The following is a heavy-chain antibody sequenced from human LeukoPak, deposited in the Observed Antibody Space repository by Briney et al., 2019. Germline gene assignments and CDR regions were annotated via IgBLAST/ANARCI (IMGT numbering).Heavy chain of an antibody. CDR1: GFTFSSYG. CDR3: ARDGVAVGDY. D-gene: IGHD6-19*01. J-gene: IGHJ4*02. Sequence: PGGSLRLSCAASGFTFSSYGMSWVRQAPGKGLEWASAISGSGGSTYYADSVKGRFTISRDNSKNTLYLQMNSLGAEDTAVYYCARDGVAVGDYWGQGTLVTVSS. CDR2: ISGSGGST. V-gene: IGHV3-23*01.